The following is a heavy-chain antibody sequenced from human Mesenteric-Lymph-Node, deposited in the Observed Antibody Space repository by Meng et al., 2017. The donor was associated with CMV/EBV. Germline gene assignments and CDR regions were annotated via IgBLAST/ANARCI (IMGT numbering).Heavy chain of an antibody. CDR2: ISSSGSTI. D-gene: IGHD3-22*01. J-gene: IGHJ4*02. V-gene: IGHV3-48*03. Sequence: GGSLRLSCAASGFTFSSYEMNWVRQAPGKGLEWVSYISSSGSTIYYADSVKGRFTISRDNAKNSLYLQMNSLRAEDTAVYYCARDAGPYYYDSSGYYLDYWGQGTLVTVSS. CDR1: GFTFSSYE. CDR3: ARDAGPYYYDSSGYYLDY.